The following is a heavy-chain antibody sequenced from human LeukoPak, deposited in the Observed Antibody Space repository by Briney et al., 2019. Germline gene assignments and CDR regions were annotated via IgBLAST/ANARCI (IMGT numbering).Heavy chain of an antibody. Sequence: GRSLRLSCAASGFTFSSYGMHWVRQAPGKGLEWVAVISYDGSNKYYADSVKGRFTISRDNSKNTLYLQMNSLRAEDTAVYYCAKEGIAAAGELNDAFDIWGQGTMVTVSS. CDR3: AKEGIAAAGELNDAFDI. J-gene: IGHJ3*02. D-gene: IGHD6-13*01. CDR1: GFTFSSYG. CDR2: ISYDGSNK. V-gene: IGHV3-30*18.